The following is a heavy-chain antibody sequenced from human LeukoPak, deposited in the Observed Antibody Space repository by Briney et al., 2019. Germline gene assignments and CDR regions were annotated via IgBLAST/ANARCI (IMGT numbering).Heavy chain of an antibody. CDR2: INPSGGGT. CDR3: ARGDSSGWYQGSFDY. D-gene: IGHD6-19*01. Sequence: ASVKVSCKVSGYTFTNYYLHWVRQAPGQGLEWMGIINPSGGGTTYAQKFQGRVTMTRDTSTSTVYMELSTLRSEDTAVYYCARGDSSGWYQGSFDYWGQGTLVTVSS. J-gene: IGHJ4*02. V-gene: IGHV1-46*01. CDR1: GYTFTNYY.